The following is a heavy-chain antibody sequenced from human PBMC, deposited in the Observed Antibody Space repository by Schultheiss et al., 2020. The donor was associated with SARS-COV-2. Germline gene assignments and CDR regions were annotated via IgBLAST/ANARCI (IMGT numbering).Heavy chain of an antibody. V-gene: IGHV4-59*08. D-gene: IGHD2-2*01. CDR3: ARKGQYCSSTSCYRTHYYYMDV. CDR1: GASMSSYF. CDR2: IFYSGST. Sequence: SETLSLTCTVSGASMSSYFWSWIRQPPGKGLEWIGYIFYSGSTNYNPSLRSRVSISVDTSKNQFSLNLISVTAADTAVYYCARKGQYCSSTSCYRTHYYYMDVWGKGTTVTVSS. J-gene: IGHJ6*03.